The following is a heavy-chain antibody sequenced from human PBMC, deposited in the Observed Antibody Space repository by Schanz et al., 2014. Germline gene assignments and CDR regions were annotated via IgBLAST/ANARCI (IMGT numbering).Heavy chain of an antibody. V-gene: IGHV3-7*01. D-gene: IGHD4-17*01. CDR2: IKDDGRET. CDR3: AKDPHKDYGGKPQALDI. J-gene: IGHJ3*02. CDR1: GFIFNDYY. Sequence: DVQLVESGGGLVKPGGSLRLSCAASGFIFNDYYMNWIRQAPGKGLEWVANIKDDGRETYYVDSVKGRFTISRDNAKNALYLQMDSLRAEDTALYYCAKDPHKDYGGKPQALDIWGQGTMVTVSS.